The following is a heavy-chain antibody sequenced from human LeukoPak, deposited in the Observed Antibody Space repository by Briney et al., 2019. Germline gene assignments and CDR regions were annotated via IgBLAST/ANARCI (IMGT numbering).Heavy chain of an antibody. CDR2: INWDGGST. Sequence: GGSLRLSCAASGFTFDDYGMSWVRQAPGKGLEWVSGINWDGGSTGYADTVEGRFTISSDNAKNSLYLHMNRLRAEDTASYYCAKWSGSYYFDYWGQGTLVTVSS. J-gene: IGHJ4*02. CDR1: GFTFDDYG. CDR3: AKWSGSYYFDY. V-gene: IGHV3-20*04. D-gene: IGHD1-26*01.